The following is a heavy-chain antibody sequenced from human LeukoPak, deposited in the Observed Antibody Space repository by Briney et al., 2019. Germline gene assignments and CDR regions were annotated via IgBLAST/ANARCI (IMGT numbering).Heavy chain of an antibody. V-gene: IGHV1-69*01. CDR2: IIPIFGTA. CDR3: ARDRGYYGPFSDAFDI. Sequence: SVKVSCKASGGTFSSYAISWVRQAPGQGLEWMGGIIPIFGTANYAQKFQGRVTITADESTSTAYMELSSLRSEDTAVYYCARDRGYYGPFSDAFDIWGQGTMVTVSS. CDR1: GGTFSSYA. D-gene: IGHD3-22*01. J-gene: IGHJ3*02.